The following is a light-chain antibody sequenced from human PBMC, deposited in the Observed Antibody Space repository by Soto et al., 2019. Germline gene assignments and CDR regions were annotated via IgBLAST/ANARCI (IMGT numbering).Light chain of an antibody. Sequence: EIVLTQSPGTLSLSPGQRATLSCRASQTIRSNYVAWFQKTPGQAPRLLIYGAVNKASVIPDRFSGSGSGTEFTLTISSLEPEDFVVYYCQQYHSPPLTFGQGTKVEIK. J-gene: IGKJ1*01. CDR1: QTIRSNY. V-gene: IGKV3-20*01. CDR2: GAV. CDR3: QQYHSPPLT.